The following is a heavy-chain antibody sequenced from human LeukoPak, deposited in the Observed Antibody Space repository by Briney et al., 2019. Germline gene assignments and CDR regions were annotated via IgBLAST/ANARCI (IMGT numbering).Heavy chain of an antibody. J-gene: IGHJ5*01. Sequence: ASVKVSCKASGYTFTNYYMHWVRQAPGQGLEWMGIINPTGGSSSYAQKFQGRVTMTRDTSTSTVYMELSSLRSEDTAVYFRARGPHDGSGWYEFWGQGTLVTVSS. CDR2: INPTGGSS. CDR3: ARGPHDGSGWYEF. V-gene: IGHV1-46*01. D-gene: IGHD3-22*01. CDR1: GYTFTNYY.